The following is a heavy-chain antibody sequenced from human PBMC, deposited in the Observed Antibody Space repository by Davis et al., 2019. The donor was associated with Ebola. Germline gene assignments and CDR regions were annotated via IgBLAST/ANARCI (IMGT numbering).Heavy chain of an antibody. D-gene: IGHD3-3*01. CDR2: IYHSGST. Sequence: SETLSLTCAVSGGSISSSNWWSWVRQPPGKGLEWIGEIYHSGSTNYNPSLKSRVTISVDTSKNQFSLKLSSVTAADTAVYYCARGPIFGVVVYYYYGMDVWGQGTTVTVSS. V-gene: IGHV4-4*02. CDR3: ARGPIFGVVVYYYYGMDV. J-gene: IGHJ6*02. CDR1: GGSISSSNW.